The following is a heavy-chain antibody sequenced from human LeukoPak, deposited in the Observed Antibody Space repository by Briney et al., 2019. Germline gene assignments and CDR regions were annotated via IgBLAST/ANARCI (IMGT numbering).Heavy chain of an antibody. D-gene: IGHD3-3*01. CDR3: AKEGFGSYGIDV. J-gene: IGHJ6*02. V-gene: IGHV3-30*18. CDR2: ISYDGSNK. Sequence: GGSLRLSCAASGFTFSSYGMHWVRQAPGKGLEWVAVISYDGSNKYYADSVKGRFTISRDNSKNTLYLQMNSLRAEDTAVYYCAKEGFGSYGIDVWGQGTTVTVSS. CDR1: GFTFSSYG.